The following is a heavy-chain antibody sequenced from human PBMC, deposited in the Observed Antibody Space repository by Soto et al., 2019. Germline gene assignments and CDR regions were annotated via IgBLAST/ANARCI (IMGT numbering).Heavy chain of an antibody. J-gene: IGHJ4*02. Sequence: SETLSLTCTVSGGSVSSGSYSWSWIRQPPGKGLEWIGYIYYIGSTNYDPSLKSRVTISVDTSKNQFSLKLSSVTAADTAVYYCARDPYYYGSRSYAFDYWGQGTLVTVSS. CDR3: ARDPYYYGSRSYAFDY. CDR1: GGSVSSGSYS. V-gene: IGHV4-61*01. D-gene: IGHD3-10*01. CDR2: IYYIGST.